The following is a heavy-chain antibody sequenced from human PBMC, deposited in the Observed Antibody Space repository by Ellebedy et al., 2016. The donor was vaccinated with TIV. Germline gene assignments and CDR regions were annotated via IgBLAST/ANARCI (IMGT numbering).Heavy chain of an antibody. Sequence: AASVKVSCKASGYTFTSYGISWVRQAPGQGLEWMGWISAYNGNTNYAQKLQGRVTMTTDTSTSTAYMELRSLRSDDTAVYYCATEGGYCSSTSCYVYWGQGTLVTVSS. D-gene: IGHD2-2*01. CDR1: GYTFTSYG. CDR3: ATEGGYCSSTSCYVY. J-gene: IGHJ4*02. V-gene: IGHV1-18*01. CDR2: ISAYNGNT.